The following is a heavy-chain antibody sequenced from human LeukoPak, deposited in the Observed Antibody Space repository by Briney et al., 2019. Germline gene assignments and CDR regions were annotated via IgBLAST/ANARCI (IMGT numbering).Heavy chain of an antibody. Sequence: GGSLRLSCAASGFTVSSNYMSWVRQAPGKGLEWVSVIYSGGSTYYADSVKGRFTISRDNSKSTLYLQMNSLRAEDTAVYYCARAHLGGYDSSGYDYWGQGTLLTVSS. CDR2: IYSGGST. CDR1: GFTVSSNY. CDR3: ARAHLGGYDSSGYDY. V-gene: IGHV3-53*01. J-gene: IGHJ4*02. D-gene: IGHD3-22*01.